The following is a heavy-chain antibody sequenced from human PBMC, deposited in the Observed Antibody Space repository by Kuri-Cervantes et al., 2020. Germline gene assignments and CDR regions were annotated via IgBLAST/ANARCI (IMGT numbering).Heavy chain of an antibody. V-gene: IGHV2-5*02. J-gene: IGHJ4*01. D-gene: IGHD2-15*01. Sequence: SGPTLVKPTQTLTLTCTFSGFSLTTTGVGVGWIRQPPGKALEWLALIYWDDDKRYSPSLKGRLTITKDTSKNQVVLTMTNMDPVDTATYYCAHRQVAGPLDKWGQGTLVTVSS. CDR3: AHRQVAGPLDK. CDR1: GFSLTTTGVG. CDR2: IYWDDDK.